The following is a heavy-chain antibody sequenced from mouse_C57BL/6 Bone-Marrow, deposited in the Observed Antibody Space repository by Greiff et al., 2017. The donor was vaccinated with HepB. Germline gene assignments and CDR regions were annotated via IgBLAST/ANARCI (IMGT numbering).Heavy chain of an antibody. Sequence: VQLQQSVAELVRPGASVKLSCTASGFNIKNTYMHWVKQRPEQGLEWIGRIDPANGNTKYAPKFQGKATITAATSSNTAYLQLSSLTSEDTAIYYWARGRNKGYPDWYFDVWGTGTTVTVSS. V-gene: IGHV14-3*01. CDR3: ARGRNKGYPDWYFDV. CDR1: GFNIKNTY. CDR2: IDPANGNT. J-gene: IGHJ1*03. D-gene: IGHD2-2*01.